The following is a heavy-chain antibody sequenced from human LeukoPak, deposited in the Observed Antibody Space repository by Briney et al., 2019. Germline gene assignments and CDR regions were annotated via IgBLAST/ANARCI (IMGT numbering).Heavy chain of an antibody. D-gene: IGHD1-7*01. CDR3: VKDSNWNYILALFDY. Sequence: GGSLRLSCSASGFTFSTYAMHWVHQAPGKGLEHVSAISSSGGSTYYADSVKGRFTISRDNSKNTLYLQMSSLRGEDTAVYYCVKDSNWNYILALFDYWGQGTLATVSS. CDR1: GFTFSTYA. V-gene: IGHV3-64D*09. J-gene: IGHJ4*02. CDR2: ISSSGGST.